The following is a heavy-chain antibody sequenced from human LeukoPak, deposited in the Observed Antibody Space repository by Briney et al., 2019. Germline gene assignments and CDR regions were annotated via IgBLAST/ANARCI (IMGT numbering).Heavy chain of an antibody. CDR3: ARDGSYYDFWSGYPNNWFDP. V-gene: IGHV1-2*02. J-gene: IGHJ5*02. Sequence: ASVKVSCKASGYTFTGHYMHWVRQAPGQGLEWMGWINPNSGGTNYAQKFQGRVTMTRDTSISTAYMELSRLRSDDTAVYYCARDGSYYDFWSGYPNNWFDPWGQGTLVTISS. CDR2: INPNSGGT. CDR1: GYTFTGHY. D-gene: IGHD3-3*01.